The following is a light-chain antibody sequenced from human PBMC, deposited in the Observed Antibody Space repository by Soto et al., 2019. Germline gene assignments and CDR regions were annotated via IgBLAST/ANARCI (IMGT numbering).Light chain of an antibody. V-gene: IGKV3-15*01. J-gene: IGKJ3*01. CDR3: QQYGSSHFT. CDR2: GAS. CDR1: QSVSSN. Sequence: EIVMTQSPATLSVSPGERATLSCRASQSVSSNLAWYQQKPGQAPRLLIYGASTRASGIPARFSGSGSGTDFTLTITRLEPEDFAVYYCQQYGSSHFTFGPGTRVDIK.